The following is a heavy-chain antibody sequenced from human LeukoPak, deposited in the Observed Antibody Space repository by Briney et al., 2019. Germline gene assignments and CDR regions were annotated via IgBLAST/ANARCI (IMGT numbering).Heavy chain of an antibody. V-gene: IGHV1-2*02. J-gene: IGHJ5*02. Sequence: ASVKVSCKASGYTFTSYYMHWVRQAPGQGLEWMGWINPNSGGTNYAQKFQGRVTMTRDTSISTAYMELSRLRSDDTAVYYCAREGCSSTSCYTRIENWFDPWGQGTLVTVSS. CDR1: GYTFTSYY. CDR2: INPNSGGT. D-gene: IGHD2-2*02. CDR3: AREGCSSTSCYTRIENWFDP.